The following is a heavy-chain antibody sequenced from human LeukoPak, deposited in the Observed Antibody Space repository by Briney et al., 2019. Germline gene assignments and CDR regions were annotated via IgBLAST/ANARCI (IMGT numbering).Heavy chain of an antibody. J-gene: IGHJ4*02. D-gene: IGHD3-22*01. CDR1: GFTFSSYS. CDR2: ISSSSSYI. Sequence: PGGALRLSCAGYGFTFSSYSLNWVRPAPGKGLEWGSSISSSSSYIYYADSVKGRFTISRDNAKNSLYLQMNSLRAEDTAVYYCARILPPQAYYDSSGYYEDFDYWGQGTLVTVSS. CDR3: ARILPPQAYYDSSGYYEDFDY. V-gene: IGHV3-21*01.